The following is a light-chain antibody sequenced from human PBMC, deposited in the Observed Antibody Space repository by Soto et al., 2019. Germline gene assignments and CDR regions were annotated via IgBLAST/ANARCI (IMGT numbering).Light chain of an antibody. CDR1: SGDIGSYTY. J-gene: IGLJ2*01. CDR3: SSYTTSSPPVV. Sequence: QSALTQPASVSGSPGQSITLSCTGTSGDIGSYTYVSWYQQYPGKAPKLLISEVTNRPSGVSNRFSGSKSGNTASLTISGLQAEDEAHYYCSSYTTSSPPVVFGGGTKLTVL. CDR2: EVT. V-gene: IGLV2-14*01.